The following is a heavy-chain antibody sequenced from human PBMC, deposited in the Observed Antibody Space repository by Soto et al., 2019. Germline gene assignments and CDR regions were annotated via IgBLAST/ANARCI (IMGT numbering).Heavy chain of an antibody. CDR3: ARSIVVVTALDY. D-gene: IGHD2-21*02. J-gene: IGHJ4*02. V-gene: IGHV1-3*01. CDR2: INAGNGNT. Sequence: ASVKVSCKASGHTFTSYAMHWVRQAPGQRLEWMGWINAGNGNTKYSQKFQGRVTITRDTSASTAYMELSSLRSEDTAVYYCARSIVVVTALDYWGQGPLVTVSS. CDR1: GHTFTSYA.